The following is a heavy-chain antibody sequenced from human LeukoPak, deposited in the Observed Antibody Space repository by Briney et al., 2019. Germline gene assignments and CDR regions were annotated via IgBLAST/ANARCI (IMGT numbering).Heavy chain of an antibody. V-gene: IGHV4-34*01. J-gene: IGHJ6*02. CDR1: GGSFSGYY. CDR3: ARGNGPLSGYYYDSSGYPHYGMDV. D-gene: IGHD3-22*01. CDR2: INHSGST. Sequence: SETLSLTCAVYGGSFSGYYWSWIRQPPGKGLEWMGEINHSGSTNYNPSLKSRVTISVDTSKNQFSLKLSSVTAADTAVYYCARGNGPLSGYYYDSSGYPHYGMDVWGQGTTVTVSS.